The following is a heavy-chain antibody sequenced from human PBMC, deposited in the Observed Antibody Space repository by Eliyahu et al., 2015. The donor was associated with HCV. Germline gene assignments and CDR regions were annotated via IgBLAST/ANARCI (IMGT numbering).Heavy chain of an antibody. Sequence: QVTLKESGPVLVKPTKTPTLTCTVSGFSPNNRXGLSWXRXPPGKALEWLAXIFANDAKSYSTSLKSRLTISSDTSKRQVVLTLTNLDPVDTGTYYCARVSTELLLWDWWYYLDVWGKGTTVTVSS. CDR1: GFSPNNRXG. CDR3: ARVSTELLLWDWWYYLDV. D-gene: IGHD1-26*01. J-gene: IGHJ6*03. V-gene: IGHV2-26*01. CDR2: IFANDAK.